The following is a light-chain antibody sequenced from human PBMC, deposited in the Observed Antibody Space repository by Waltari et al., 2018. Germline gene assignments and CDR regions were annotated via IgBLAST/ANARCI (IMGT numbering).Light chain of an antibody. V-gene: IGLV7-43*01. CDR1: TGAVTSDYS. Sequence: QTVVTQAPSLTVSPGGTVTLTCASSTGAVTSDYSPNWFQQKPGQAPRALIYSASNKPPWTPARFSGSLLGGEAALTLSGVQPDDEGVYYCLLLSGGFWVFGGGTRLTVL. CDR2: SAS. J-gene: IGLJ3*02. CDR3: LLLSGGFWV.